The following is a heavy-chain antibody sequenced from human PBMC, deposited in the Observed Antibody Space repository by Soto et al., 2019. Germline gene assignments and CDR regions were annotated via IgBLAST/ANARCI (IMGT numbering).Heavy chain of an antibody. Sequence: VGSLRLSCAASGFAFSSYTMSWVRQTPGKGLEWVSSISASGGSTYYGDSLKGRFTISRDNSKNTLNLHIKSLGVEDSAVYYCAKDRGGFARGWEYYDFWGQGTQVTVSS. J-gene: IGHJ4*02. CDR2: ISASGGST. CDR1: GFAFSSYT. V-gene: IGHV3-23*01. CDR3: AKDRGGFARGWEYYDF. D-gene: IGHD6-19*01.